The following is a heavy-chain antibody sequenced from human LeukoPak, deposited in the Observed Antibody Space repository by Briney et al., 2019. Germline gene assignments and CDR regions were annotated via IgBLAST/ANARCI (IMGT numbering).Heavy chain of an antibody. D-gene: IGHD3-10*01. CDR3: ARMILWFGERAFDI. V-gene: IGHV4-59*01. J-gene: IGHJ3*02. Sequence: SETLSLTCTVSGGSISSYYWSWIRQPPGKGLEWIGYTYYSGSTNYNPSLKSRVTISVDTSKNQFSLKLSSVTAADTAVYYCARMILWFGERAFDIWGQGTMVTVSS. CDR1: GGSISSYY. CDR2: TYYSGST.